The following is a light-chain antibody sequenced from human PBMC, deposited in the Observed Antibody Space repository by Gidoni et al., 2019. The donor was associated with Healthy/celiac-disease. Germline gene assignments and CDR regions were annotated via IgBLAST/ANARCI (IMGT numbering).Light chain of an antibody. Sequence: QSVLTQPPSVSGAPGHRVTISCTGSSSNIGAGYDVHWYQQLPGTAPKLLIYGNSSRPSGVPDRFSGSKSGTSASLAITGLQAEDEADYYCQSYDSSLRVVFGGGTKLTVL. J-gene: IGLJ2*01. CDR1: SSNIGAGYD. CDR3: QSYDSSLRVV. CDR2: GNS. V-gene: IGLV1-40*01.